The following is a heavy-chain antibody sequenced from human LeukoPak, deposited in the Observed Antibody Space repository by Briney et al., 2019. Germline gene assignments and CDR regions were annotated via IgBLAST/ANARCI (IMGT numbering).Heavy chain of an antibody. J-gene: IGHJ3*01. CDR1: GFTFSSHW. Sequence: GGSLRLSCAASGFTFSSHWMHWVRQAPGEGLVWVSRVNGLGGWTHYADSVRGRFIISRDNAENTISLQMNNLRAEDTAVYFCAREVFEGQRQSDAFDVWGQGTMVTVSS. CDR2: VNGLGGWT. CDR3: AREVFEGQRQSDAFDV. D-gene: IGHD6-25*01. V-gene: IGHV3-74*01.